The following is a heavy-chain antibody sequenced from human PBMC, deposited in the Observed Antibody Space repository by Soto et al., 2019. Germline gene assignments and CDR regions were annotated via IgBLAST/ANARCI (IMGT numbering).Heavy chain of an antibody. CDR2: IIPIFGTA. J-gene: IGHJ6*02. V-gene: IGHV1-69*01. D-gene: IGHD4-17*01. CDR1: GGTFSSYA. Sequence: QVQLVQSGAEVKKPGSSVKVSCKASGGTFSSYAISWVRQAPGQGLEWMGGIIPIFGTANYAQKFQGRVTITADESKSTVYMELSSMRSEDTAVYYCARDSGGTTVAFGMDVWGQGTTVTVSS. CDR3: ARDSGGTTVAFGMDV.